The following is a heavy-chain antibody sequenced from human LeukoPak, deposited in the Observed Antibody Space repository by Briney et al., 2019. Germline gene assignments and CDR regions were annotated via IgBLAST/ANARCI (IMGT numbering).Heavy chain of an antibody. Sequence: ASVRVSCTTARYTFTPYYIQWVRQAPGHRLEWMGWINPNSGDTTYPQTFQGRVTMTRDTSISTFYMDLIGLRSDDTAVYYCASGRRGGYGLDVWDQGTTVTVSS. D-gene: IGHD3-16*01. V-gene: IGHV1-2*02. J-gene: IGHJ6*02. CDR2: INPNSGDT. CDR3: ASGRRGGYGLDV. CDR1: RYTFTPYY.